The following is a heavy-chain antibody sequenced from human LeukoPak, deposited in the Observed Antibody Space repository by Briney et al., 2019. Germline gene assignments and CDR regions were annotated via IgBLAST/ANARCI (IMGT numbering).Heavy chain of an antibody. V-gene: IGHV3-15*01. D-gene: IGHD1-26*01. CDR2: IKSKVSGGTT. CDR3: AKGAPGGSCFDY. J-gene: IGHJ4*02. Sequence: GGSLRLSCAASGFTFTNAWMTWVRQAPGKGLEWVGQIKSKVSGGTTDYSAIVKGRFTISRDDSRNTLYLQMNSLKTEDTAVYYCAKGAPGGSCFDYWGQGTLVTASS. CDR1: GFTFTNAW.